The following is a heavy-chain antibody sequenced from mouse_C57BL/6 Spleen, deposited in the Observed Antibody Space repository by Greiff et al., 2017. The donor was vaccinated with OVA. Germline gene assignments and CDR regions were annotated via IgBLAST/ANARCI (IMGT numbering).Heavy chain of an antibody. Sequence: QVQLQQPGAELVMPGASVKLSCKASGYTFTSYWMHWVKQRPGQGLEWIGEIDTSDSYTNYNQKFKGKSTLTVDKSSSTAYMQLSSLTSEDSAVYYCARSSMGNYEDYAMDYWGQGTSVTVSS. V-gene: IGHV1-69*01. CDR3: ARSSMGNYEDYAMDY. J-gene: IGHJ4*01. CDR1: GYTFTSYW. CDR2: IDTSDSYT. D-gene: IGHD2-1*01.